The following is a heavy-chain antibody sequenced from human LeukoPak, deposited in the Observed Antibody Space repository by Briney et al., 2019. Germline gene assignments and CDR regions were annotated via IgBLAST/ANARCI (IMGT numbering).Heavy chain of an antibody. J-gene: IGHJ4*02. V-gene: IGHV3-43*02. CDR3: AKYMKWRVPFPHY. D-gene: IGHD6-19*01. Sequence: PGRSLRPSFAASGFTFEDHAMHWLRQTPGKGLEWVSLISGDGVVTYYADSVKGRFTISRDNSKISLYLQINSLRTEDTVLYYCAKYMKWRVPFPHYWGQGTLVPVSS. CDR2: ISGDGVVT. CDR1: GFTFEDHA.